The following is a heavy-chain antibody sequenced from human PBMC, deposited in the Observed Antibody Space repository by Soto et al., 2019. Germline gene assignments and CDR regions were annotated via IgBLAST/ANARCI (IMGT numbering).Heavy chain of an antibody. CDR1: GGSISSGGYY. Sequence: QVQLQELGPGLVKPSQTLSLTCTVSGGSISSGGYYWSWIRQHPGKGLEWIGYIYYSGSTYYNPSLKSRVTLSVDTAKNQFSLKLSSVTAADTAVYYCATYCSGGSCYLDYWGQGTLVTVSS. CDR3: ATYCSGGSCYLDY. CDR2: IYYSGST. J-gene: IGHJ4*02. D-gene: IGHD2-15*01. V-gene: IGHV4-31*03.